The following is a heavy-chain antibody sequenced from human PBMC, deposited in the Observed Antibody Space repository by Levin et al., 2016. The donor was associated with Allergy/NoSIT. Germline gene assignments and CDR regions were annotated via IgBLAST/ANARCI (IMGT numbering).Heavy chain of an antibody. CDR3: AKDHLQGYSSSWYASFLLGSLHFDY. J-gene: IGHJ4*02. Sequence: WIRQPPGKGLEWVAVISYDGSNKYYADSVKGRFTISRDNSKNTLYLQMNSLRAEDTAVYYCAKDHLQGYSSSWYASFLLGSLHFDYWGQGTLVTAPQ. CDR2: ISYDGSNK. V-gene: IGHV3-30*18. D-gene: IGHD6-13*01.